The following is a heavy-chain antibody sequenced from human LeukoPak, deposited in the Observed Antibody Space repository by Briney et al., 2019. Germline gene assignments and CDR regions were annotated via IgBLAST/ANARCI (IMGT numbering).Heavy chain of an antibody. J-gene: IGHJ6*02. Sequence: SETLSLTCTVSGGSISSYYWSWIRQPPGKGLEWIGYIYYSGSTNYNPSLKSRVTISVDTSKNQFSLKLSSVTAADTAVYYCARDRYCYYGMDVWGQGTTVTVSS. CDR1: GGSISSYY. CDR2: IYYSGST. CDR3: ARDRYCYYGMDV. V-gene: IGHV4-59*01.